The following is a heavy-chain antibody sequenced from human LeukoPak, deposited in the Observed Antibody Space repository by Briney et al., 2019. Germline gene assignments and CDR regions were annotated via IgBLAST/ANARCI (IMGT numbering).Heavy chain of an antibody. Sequence: PSETLSLTCTVSGGSISSGSYYWSWIRQPAGKGLEWIGRIYTSGSTNYNPSLKSRVTISVDTSKNQFSLKLSSVTAADTAVYYCARALRDGYNYYFDYWGQGTPVTVSS. CDR1: GGSISSGSYY. CDR2: IYTSGST. J-gene: IGHJ4*02. V-gene: IGHV4-61*02. CDR3: ARALRDGYNYYFDY. D-gene: IGHD5-24*01.